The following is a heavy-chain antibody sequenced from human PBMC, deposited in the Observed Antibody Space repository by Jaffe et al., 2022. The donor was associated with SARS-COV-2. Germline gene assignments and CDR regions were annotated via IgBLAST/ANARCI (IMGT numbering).Heavy chain of an antibody. CDR3: ARGLYSRGNYYYYYGMDV. V-gene: IGHV4-61*02. J-gene: IGHJ6*02. CDR2: IYSSRST. CDR1: GGSISSGSSH. D-gene: IGHD1-26*01. Sequence: QVQLQESGPGLVKPSETLSLTCTVSGGSISSGSSHWTWIRQPAGKGLEWIGRIYSSRSTTYNPSLESRVTISLDTSKNQFSLRLSSVTAADTAVYYCARGLYSRGNYYYYYGMDVWGQGTTVTVSS.